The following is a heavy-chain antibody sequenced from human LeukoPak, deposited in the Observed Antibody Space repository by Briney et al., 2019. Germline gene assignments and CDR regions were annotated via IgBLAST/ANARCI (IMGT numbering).Heavy chain of an antibody. CDR2: IYSPGTN. V-gene: IGHV4-61*02. Sequence: SETLSLACTVSAGSINSGDYYWSWIRQPAGKGLEWIGRIYSPGTNYNYNPSVKSRVTISIDTSKNQFSLKLTSVTAADTAVYYCARGIGTSYDSSRDAFDIWGQGTMVTVSS. CDR1: AGSINSGDYY. D-gene: IGHD3-22*01. CDR3: ARGIGTSYDSSRDAFDI. J-gene: IGHJ3*02.